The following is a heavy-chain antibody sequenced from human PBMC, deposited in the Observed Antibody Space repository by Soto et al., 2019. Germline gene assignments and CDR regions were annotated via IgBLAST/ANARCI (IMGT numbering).Heavy chain of an antibody. V-gene: IGHV3-7*01. Sequence: GGSLRLSCAASGFTFSNAWMNWVRQAPGKGLEWVANIKQDGSEKYYVDSVKGRFTISRDNAKNSLYLQMNSLRAEDTAVYYCARPYSSGWYYGAFDIWGQGTMVTVSS. CDR2: IKQDGSEK. CDR1: GFTFSNAW. CDR3: ARPYSSGWYYGAFDI. D-gene: IGHD6-19*01. J-gene: IGHJ3*02.